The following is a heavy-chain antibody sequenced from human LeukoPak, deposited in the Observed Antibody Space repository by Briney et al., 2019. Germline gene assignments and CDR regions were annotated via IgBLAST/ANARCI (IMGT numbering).Heavy chain of an antibody. D-gene: IGHD3-10*01. CDR2: IYYSGST. Sequence: SETLCLTCTVSGGSISSGDYYWSWIRQPPGKGLEWIGYIYYSGSTYYNPSLKSRVTISVDTSKNQFSLKLSSVTAADTAVYYCARDRGSGDDNWFDPWGQGTLVTVSS. CDR1: GGSISSGDYY. CDR3: ARDRGSGDDNWFDP. V-gene: IGHV4-30-4*08. J-gene: IGHJ5*02.